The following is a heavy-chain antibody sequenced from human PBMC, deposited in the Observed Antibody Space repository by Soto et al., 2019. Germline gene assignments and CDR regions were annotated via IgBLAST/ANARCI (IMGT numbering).Heavy chain of an antibody. CDR1: GFTFSSYA. V-gene: IGHV3-30-3*01. D-gene: IGHD3-22*01. J-gene: IGHJ6*02. Sequence: GGSLRLSCAASGFTFSSYAMHWVRQAPGKGLEWVAVISYDGSNKYYADSVKGRFTISRDNSKNTLYLQMNSLRAEDTAVYYCARDTYYYDSSGYLSFNVYYYYGMDVWGQGTTVTVSS. CDR3: ARDTYYYDSSGYLSFNVYYYYGMDV. CDR2: ISYDGSNK.